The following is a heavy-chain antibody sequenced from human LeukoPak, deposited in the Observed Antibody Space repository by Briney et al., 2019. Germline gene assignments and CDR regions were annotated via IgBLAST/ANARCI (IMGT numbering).Heavy chain of an antibody. Sequence: GSLRISCAASGIPLSYQCQQRVRQAPGQGPEWVAVIWYDGSNKYYADSVKGRFTISRDNSKNTLYLQMNSLRAEDTAVYYCARDRYSGYDFDYWGQGTLVTVSS. CDR2: IWYDGSNK. D-gene: IGHD5-12*01. J-gene: IGHJ4*02. V-gene: IGHV3-33*08. CDR1: GIPLSYQC. CDR3: ARDRYSGYDFDY.